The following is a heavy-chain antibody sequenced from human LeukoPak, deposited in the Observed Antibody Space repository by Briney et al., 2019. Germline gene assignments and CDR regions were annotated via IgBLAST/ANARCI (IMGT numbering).Heavy chain of an antibody. J-gene: IGHJ4*02. CDR1: GYTFTSYG. V-gene: IGHV1-18*01. Sequence: ASVKVSCKASGYTFTSYGISWVRQAPGQGLEWMGWISAYNGNTNYAQKLQGRVTMTTDTSTSTAYMELRSLRSGDTAVYYCARAYYYDSSSPFDYWGQGTLVTVSS. D-gene: IGHD3-22*01. CDR2: ISAYNGNT. CDR3: ARAYYYDSSSPFDY.